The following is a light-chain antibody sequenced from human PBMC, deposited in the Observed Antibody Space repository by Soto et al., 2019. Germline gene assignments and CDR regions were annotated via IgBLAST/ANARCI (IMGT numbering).Light chain of an antibody. V-gene: IGKV3D-15*01. Sequence: IVLTHSPATLSVSPGERVTLSCRASQSVSDNLAWYQQKPGQAPRLLIYGASIRATDIPARFSGSGSGTEFSLTISSMQSEALAAYYCQQYNDCPLTFGGGTKVDIK. J-gene: IGKJ4*01. CDR3: QQYNDCPLT. CDR1: QSVSDN. CDR2: GAS.